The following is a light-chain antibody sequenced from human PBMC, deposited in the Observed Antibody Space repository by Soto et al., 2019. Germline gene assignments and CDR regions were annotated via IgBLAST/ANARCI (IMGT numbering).Light chain of an antibody. V-gene: IGKV3D-15*01. CDR1: QSVSSN. CDR3: QQYSVWPLT. J-gene: IGKJ4*01. CDR2: GAS. Sequence: EIVMTQSPATLSVSPGERATLSCRASQSVSSNLAWYRQKPGQAPRLLIFGASTRATGIPARFSGSGSETEFTLTISSLQSEDFAVYYCQQYSVWPLTFGGGTKVDIK.